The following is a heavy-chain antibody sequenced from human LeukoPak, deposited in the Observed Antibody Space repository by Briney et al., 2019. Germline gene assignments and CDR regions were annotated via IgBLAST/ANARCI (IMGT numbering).Heavy chain of an antibody. CDR3: AKDQVEYFDWLLLLDY. V-gene: IGHV1-2*02. CDR2: INPNSGGT. CDR1: GYTFTGYY. D-gene: IGHD3-9*01. Sequence: ASVKVSCKASGYTFTGYYMHWVRQAPGQGLEWMGWINPNSGGTNYAQKFQGRVTMTRDTSISTAYMELNSLRAEDTAVYYCAKDQVEYFDWLLLLDYWGQGTLVTVSS. J-gene: IGHJ4*02.